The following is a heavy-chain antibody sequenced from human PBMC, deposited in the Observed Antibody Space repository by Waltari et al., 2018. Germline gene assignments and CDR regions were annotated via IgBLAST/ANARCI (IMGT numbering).Heavy chain of an antibody. V-gene: IGHV3-21*01. Sequence: EVQLVESGGGLVKPGGSLRLSCAASGFTLSPYSMNWLRQAPGKGLGWVSSMSSRSNIYYVDSVKGRFTISRDNAKNSRYLQMNSLRAEDTAVYYCGRDVYGDYVGGGGGAFDIWGQGTMVTDSS. J-gene: IGHJ3*02. CDR1: GFTLSPYS. CDR3: GRDVYGDYVGGGGGAFDI. D-gene: IGHD4-17*01. CDR2: MSSRSNI.